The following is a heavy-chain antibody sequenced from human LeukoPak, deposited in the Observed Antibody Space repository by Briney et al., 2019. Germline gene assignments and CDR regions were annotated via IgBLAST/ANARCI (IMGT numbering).Heavy chain of an antibody. J-gene: IGHJ4*02. CDR1: GFTFNNYG. D-gene: IGHD3-3*01. Sequence: GGSLRLSCAASGFTFNNYGMSWVRQAPGKGLEWVSSISGGGGNTNYADSMKGRFTISRDNSNNTLYLQVNSLRGEDTAVYYCAKGNDHWSGLRRTDYWGQGTLVTVSS. CDR2: ISGGGGNT. V-gene: IGHV3-23*01. CDR3: AKGNDHWSGLRRTDY.